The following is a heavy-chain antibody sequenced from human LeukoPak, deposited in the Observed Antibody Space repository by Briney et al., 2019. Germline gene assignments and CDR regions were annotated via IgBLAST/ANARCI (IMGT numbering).Heavy chain of an antibody. CDR1: GYTVTGYY. J-gene: IGHJ6*03. V-gene: IGHV1-2*02. Sequence: ASVKVSCKASGYTVTGYYMHWVRQAPGQGLEWMGWINPNSGGTNYAQKFQGRVTMTRDTSISTAYMELSRLRSDDTAVYYCARGATVTTYHYYYMDVWGKGTTVTVSS. D-gene: IGHD4-11*01. CDR2: INPNSGGT. CDR3: ARGATVTTYHYYYMDV.